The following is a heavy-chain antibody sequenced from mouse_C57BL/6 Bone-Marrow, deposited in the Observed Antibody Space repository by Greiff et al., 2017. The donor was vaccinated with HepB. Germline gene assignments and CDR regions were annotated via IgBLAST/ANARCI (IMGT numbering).Heavy chain of an antibody. CDR2: IYYSGTI. J-gene: IGHJ4*01. D-gene: IGHD2-5*01. V-gene: IGHV3-5*01. CDR3: ARSYYSNYEDAMDY. Sequence: EVNLVESGPGLVKPSQTVFLTCTVTGISITTGNYRWSWIRQFPGNKLEWIGYIYYSGTITYNPSLTSRTTITRDTPKNQFFLEMNSLTAEDTATYYCARSYYSNYEDAMDYWGQGTSVTVSS. CDR1: GISITTGNYR.